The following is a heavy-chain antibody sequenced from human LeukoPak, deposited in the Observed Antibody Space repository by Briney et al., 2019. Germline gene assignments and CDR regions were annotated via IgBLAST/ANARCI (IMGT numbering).Heavy chain of an antibody. Sequence: PGGSLRLSCVASGFIFNKHAMSWVRQAPGKGLEWVSGLSGSGSSTDYADSVKGRFTVSRDNSKNTLFLQMNSLRAEDTAIYYCAKERDYGPVDYGGRGTLVPVSS. CDR1: GFIFNKHA. D-gene: IGHD4/OR15-4a*01. CDR3: AKERDYGPVDY. CDR2: LSGSGSST. V-gene: IGHV3-23*01. J-gene: IGHJ4*02.